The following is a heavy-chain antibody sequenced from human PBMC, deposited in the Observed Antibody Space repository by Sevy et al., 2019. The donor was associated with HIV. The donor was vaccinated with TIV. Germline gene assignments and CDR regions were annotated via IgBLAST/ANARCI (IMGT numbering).Heavy chain of an antibody. CDR2: MNPNSGNT. CDR1: GYTFTSYD. CDR3: SRGLEIFGVVINYYYYGMDV. Sequence: ASVKVSCKASGYTFTSYDINWVRQATGQGLEWMGWMNPNSGNTGYAQKFQGRVTMTRNTSISTAYMELSSLRSDDTAVYYCSRGLEIFGVVINYYYYGMDVWGQGTTVTVSS. D-gene: IGHD3-3*01. V-gene: IGHV1-8*01. J-gene: IGHJ6*02.